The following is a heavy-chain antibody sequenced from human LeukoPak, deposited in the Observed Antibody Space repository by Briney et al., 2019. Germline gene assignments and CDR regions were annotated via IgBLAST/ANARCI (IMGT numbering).Heavy chain of an antibody. CDR2: IDSTGST. V-gene: IGHV3-66*01. CDR3: TTVLSSNRYNLCDY. Sequence: SGGSLRLSCVASGILVSSNYMSWVRQAPGKGLEWVSFIDSTGSTYYADSVKGRFTISRDNSRNTLNLQMNSLRVEDTAVYYCTTVLSSNRYNLCDYWGQGTLVTVSS. CDR1: GILVSSNY. D-gene: IGHD6-13*01. J-gene: IGHJ4*02.